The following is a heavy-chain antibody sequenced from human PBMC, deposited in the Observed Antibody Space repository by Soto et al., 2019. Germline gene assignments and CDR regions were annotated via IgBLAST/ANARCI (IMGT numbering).Heavy chain of an antibody. CDR2: ISGGGGTT. V-gene: IGHV3-23*01. Sequence: PGGSLRLSCAASGFTFNIYAMNWVRQAPGKGLEWVSSISGGGGTTYYADSMKGRFTISRDNSKNTLFLQMSSLRAEDTAVYYCAKGRGDNSGRRAYDYWGQGTLVTV. CDR1: GFTFNIYA. D-gene: IGHD6-19*01. CDR3: AKGRGDNSGRRAYDY. J-gene: IGHJ4*02.